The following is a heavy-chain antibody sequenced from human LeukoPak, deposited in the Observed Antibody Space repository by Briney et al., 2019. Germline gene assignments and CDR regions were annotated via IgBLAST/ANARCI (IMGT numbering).Heavy chain of an antibody. J-gene: IGHJ3*01. Sequence: SETPPLTCSISWGSVFSNNGGLGWIRPPPPRGLGGLWRTYYRSKWFYDYAVSVKSRITINPDTSKNQFSLLLNSVTPEDTAVYYCTRDSGLGNDAFDVWGQGTMVTVSS. CDR1: WGSVFSNNGG. CDR3: TRDSGLGNDAFDV. CDR2: TYYRSKWFY. V-gene: IGHV6-1*01. D-gene: IGHD3-10*01.